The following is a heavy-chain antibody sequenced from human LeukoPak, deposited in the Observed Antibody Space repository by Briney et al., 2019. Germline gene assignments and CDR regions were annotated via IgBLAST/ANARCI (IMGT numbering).Heavy chain of an antibody. CDR3: ARQTGVYYYMDV. J-gene: IGHJ6*03. CDR1: GASSSSYY. D-gene: IGHD3-10*01. Sequence: PSETLSLTCTVSGASSSSYYWSWIRQPPGKGLEWIGYIYYRGSANYNPSLKSRVTISVDTSKNQISLRLTSVSAADTAVYYCARQTGVYYYMDVWGKGTTVTVSS. V-gene: IGHV4-59*01. CDR2: IYYRGSA.